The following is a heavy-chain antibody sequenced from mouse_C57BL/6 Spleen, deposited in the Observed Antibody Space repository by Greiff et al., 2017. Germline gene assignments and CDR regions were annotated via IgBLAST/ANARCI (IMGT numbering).Heavy chain of an antibody. CDR1: GFNIKDYY. CDR2: IDPEDGDT. V-gene: IGHV14-1*01. J-gene: IGHJ2*01. D-gene: IGHD4-1*01. Sequence: VHVKQSGAELVRPGASVKLSCTASGFNIKDYYMHWVKQRPEQGLEWIGRIDPEDGDTEYAPKFQGKATMTADTSSNTAYLQLSSLTSEDTAVYYCTKELGRNFDYGGQGTTLTVSS. CDR3: TKELGRNFDY.